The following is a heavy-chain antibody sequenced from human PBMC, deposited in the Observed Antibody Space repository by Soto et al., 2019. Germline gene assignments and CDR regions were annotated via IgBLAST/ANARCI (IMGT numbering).Heavy chain of an antibody. J-gene: IGHJ6*02. CDR2: MSYDGSNK. Sequence: PGGSLRLSCAASGFTFSSYGMHWVRQAPGKGLEWVAVMSYDGSNKYYADSVKGRLTISRDNSKNTLYLQMNSLRAEDTAVYYCAKDLPTYSSSSYGMDVWRQGTTVTVSS. CDR3: AKDLPTYSSSSYGMDV. V-gene: IGHV3-30*18. CDR1: GFTFSSYG. D-gene: IGHD6-6*01.